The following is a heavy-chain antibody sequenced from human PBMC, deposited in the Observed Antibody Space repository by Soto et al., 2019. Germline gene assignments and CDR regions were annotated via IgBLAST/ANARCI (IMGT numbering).Heavy chain of an antibody. CDR3: ARDSPAVAGTSFDY. J-gene: IGHJ4*02. D-gene: IGHD6-19*01. V-gene: IGHV4-34*01. CDR1: GGSFSGYY. CDR2: INHSGST. Sequence: QVQLQQWGAGLLKPSETLSLTCAVYGGSFSGYYWSWIRQPPGKGLEWIGEINHSGSTNYNPSLKSRVTISVDTSKNQFSLKLSSVTAADTAVYYCARDSPAVAGTSFDYWGQGTLVTASS.